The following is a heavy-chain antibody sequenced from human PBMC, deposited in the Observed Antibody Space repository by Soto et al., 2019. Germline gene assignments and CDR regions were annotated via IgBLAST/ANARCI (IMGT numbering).Heavy chain of an antibody. CDR2: ISGSGGST. J-gene: IGHJ6*02. CDR1: GFTFSSYA. D-gene: IGHD3-22*01. CDR3: AKDDTAEQRGYYSPAYGMDV. V-gene: IGHV3-23*01. Sequence: GGSLRLSCAASGFTFSSYAMSWVRQAPGKGLEWVSAISGSGGSTYYADSVKGRFTISRDNSKNTLYLQMNSLRAEDTAVYYCAKDDTAEQRGYYSPAYGMDVWGQGTTVTVSS.